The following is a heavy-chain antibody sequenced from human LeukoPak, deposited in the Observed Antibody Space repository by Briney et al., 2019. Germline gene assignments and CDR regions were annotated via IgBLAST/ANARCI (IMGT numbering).Heavy chain of an antibody. CDR2: IYDSGSP. CDR3: ARNPRYYYYMDG. J-gene: IGHJ6*03. Sequence: SETLSLTCTLSGGSLSTLYWNWIRPPPGRGLGWIGYIYDSGSPNYNPSLKRRVTISVDASMNQFSLKLSSVTAADTAVYYCARNPRYYYYMDGWGKGTTVTVSS. CDR1: GGSLSTLY. V-gene: IGHV4-59*01.